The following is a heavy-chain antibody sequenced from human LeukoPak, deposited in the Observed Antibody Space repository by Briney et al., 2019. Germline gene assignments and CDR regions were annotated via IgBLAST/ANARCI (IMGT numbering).Heavy chain of an antibody. J-gene: IGHJ1*01. CDR3: AGLPYSSSWTY. CDR2: IYYSVST. CDR1: GGSISSNC. D-gene: IGHD6-13*01. Sequence: PSETLSLTCTVSGGSISSNCWSWIRQPPGKGLEWIGYIYYSVSTNYNPSLKSRVTISVDTSKNQFSLKLSSVTAADTAVYYCAGLPYSSSWTYWGQGPLVTVSS. V-gene: IGHV4-59*08.